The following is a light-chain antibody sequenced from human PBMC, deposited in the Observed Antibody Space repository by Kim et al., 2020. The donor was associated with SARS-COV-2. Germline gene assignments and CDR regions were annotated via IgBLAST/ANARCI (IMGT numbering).Light chain of an antibody. CDR3: LQDYNYPYT. CDR2: AAS. CDR1: QSIRDD. V-gene: IGKV1-6*01. J-gene: IGKJ2*01. Sequence: SASVGDRVTINWREGQSIRDDLGWYQQKPGKAPKLLIYAASSLQSGVPSRFSGSRSGTDFTLTISSLQPEDFATYYCLQDYNYPYTFGQGTKLEI.